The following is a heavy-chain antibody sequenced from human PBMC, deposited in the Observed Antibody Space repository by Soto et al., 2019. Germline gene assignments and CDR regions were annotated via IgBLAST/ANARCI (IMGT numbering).Heavy chain of an antibody. J-gene: IGHJ4*02. V-gene: IGHV3-23*01. Sequence: EVQLLESGGGLVQPGGSPRLSCAASGFTFNRHAMSWVRQAPGKGLEWVSAISGSGSKTYYADSVKGRFTISRDNSKNTLYLQMNSLRDEDTAVFYCAKENLARGGLFDDWGQGTLVTVSS. CDR3: AKENLARGGLFDD. CDR1: GFTFNRHA. CDR2: ISGSGSKT. D-gene: IGHD3-10*01.